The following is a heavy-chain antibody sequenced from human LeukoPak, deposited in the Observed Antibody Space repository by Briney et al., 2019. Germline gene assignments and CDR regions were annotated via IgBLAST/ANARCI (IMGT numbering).Heavy chain of an antibody. J-gene: IGHJ4*02. V-gene: IGHV4-59*01. CDR1: GGSISSYY. CDR2: IYYSGST. Sequence: SETLSLTCTVSGGSISSYYWSWIRQPPGKGLEWIRYIYYSGSTNYNPSLKSRVTISVDTSKNQFSLKLSSVTAADTAVYYCAREPRDGYNLFDYWGQGTLVTVSS. CDR3: AREPRDGYNLFDY. D-gene: IGHD5-24*01.